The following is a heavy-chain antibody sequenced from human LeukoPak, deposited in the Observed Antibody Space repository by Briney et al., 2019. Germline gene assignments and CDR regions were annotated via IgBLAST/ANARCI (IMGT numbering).Heavy chain of an antibody. J-gene: IGHJ6*02. CDR1: GFKFGDYA. D-gene: IGHD2/OR15-2a*01. CDR2: ISPTDSAK. Sequence: GGSLRLSCVGSGFKFGDYAINWVRQAPGKGLEWLSYISPTDSAKFYSGSVRGRFTISRDNIKNSLFLQMDSLGDEDTAVYFCARERNTLYNPYYYSDMDVWGRGTTVIVSS. V-gene: IGHV3-48*02. CDR3: ARERNTLYNPYYYSDMDV.